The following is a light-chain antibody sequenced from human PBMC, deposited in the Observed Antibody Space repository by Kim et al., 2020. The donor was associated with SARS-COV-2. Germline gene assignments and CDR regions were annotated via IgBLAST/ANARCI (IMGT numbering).Light chain of an antibody. V-gene: IGKV4-1*01. CDR1: QSVLYSPDNRNC. CDR2: SAS. CDR3: QQYLGSPPYT. J-gene: IGKJ2*01. Sequence: DIVMTQSPDSLALSLGERATINCKSSQSVLYSPDNRNCLAWYQHKPGQPPKLLIYSASTRESGVPDRFTGSGSVTDFTLTISSLQAEDVAVYYCQQYLGSPPYTFGQGTKLEI.